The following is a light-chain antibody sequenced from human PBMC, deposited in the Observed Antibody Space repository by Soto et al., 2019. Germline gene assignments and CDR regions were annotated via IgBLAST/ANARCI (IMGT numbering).Light chain of an antibody. CDR2: WAA. J-gene: IGKJ5*01. V-gene: IGKV4-1*01. CDR1: QSVLYSSNNKNC. Sequence: DIVITQSPDSLAVSLGERATINCKSSQSVLYSSNNKNCLAWYQQKPGQPPKLLIDWAATRESGVPDRFSGSGSGTDFTLTISSLHTEDVAVYYCQQYYSAPAITFGQGTRLEIK. CDR3: QQYYSAPAIT.